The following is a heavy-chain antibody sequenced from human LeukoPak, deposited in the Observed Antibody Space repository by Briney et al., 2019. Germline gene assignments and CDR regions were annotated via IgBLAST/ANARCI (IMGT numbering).Heavy chain of an antibody. D-gene: IGHD2-21*02. CDR2: ISGSGGST. J-gene: IGHJ3*02. CDR1: GFTFSSYG. CDR3: AKALVVVTAISDAFDI. V-gene: IGHV3-23*01. Sequence: GGSLRLSCAASGFTFSSYGMSWVRQAPGKGLEWVSAISGSGGSTYYADSVKGRFTISRDNSKNTPYLQMNSLRAEDTAVYYCAKALVVVTAISDAFDIWGQGIMVTVSS.